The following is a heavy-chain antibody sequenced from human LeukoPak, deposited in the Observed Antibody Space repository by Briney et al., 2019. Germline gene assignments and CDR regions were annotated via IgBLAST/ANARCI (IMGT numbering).Heavy chain of an antibody. CDR3: ARTATVTNAGYFDL. CDR1: GGSISSYY. D-gene: IGHD4-11*01. Sequence: PSQTLSLTCTVSGGSISSYYWSWIRQPAGKGLEWIGRIYTSGRNNYNPSLKSRVTMSVDTSKNQFSLKLSSVTAADTAVYYCARTATVTNAGYFDLWGRGTLVTVSS. V-gene: IGHV4-4*07. CDR2: IYTSGRN. J-gene: IGHJ2*01.